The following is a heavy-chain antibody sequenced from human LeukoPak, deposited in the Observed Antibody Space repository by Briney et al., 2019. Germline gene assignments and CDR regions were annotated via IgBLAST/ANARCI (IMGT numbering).Heavy chain of an antibody. D-gene: IGHD3-10*01. J-gene: IGHJ4*02. CDR3: ARGGVRGIIIYYFDY. CDR1: GYTFTGYY. CDR2: IHPNSGGT. Sequence: ASVTVSCTASGYTFTGYYMHWVRQAPGQGLEWLGWIHPNSGGTNHAQKFQGRVIITRDTSISTAYMELSRLRSDDTAVYYCARGGVRGIIIYYFDYWGQGTLVTVSS. V-gene: IGHV1-2*02.